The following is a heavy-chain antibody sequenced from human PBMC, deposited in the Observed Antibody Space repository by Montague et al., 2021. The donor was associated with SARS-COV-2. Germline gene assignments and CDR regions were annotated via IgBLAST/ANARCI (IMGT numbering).Heavy chain of an antibody. J-gene: IGHJ6*02. CDR3: ASGKYYDFWSGYYSHDYVSGMDV. CDR1: GGSISSYY. Sequence: SETLSLTCTVSGGSISSYYWSWIRQSAGKGLERIGRIHTSGSTDYNPSLNSRVTMSVDTSKNQFSLKLSSATAADTAVYYCASGKYYDFWSGYYSHDYVSGMDVWGQGTTVTVSS. D-gene: IGHD3-3*01. V-gene: IGHV4-4*07. CDR2: IHTSGST.